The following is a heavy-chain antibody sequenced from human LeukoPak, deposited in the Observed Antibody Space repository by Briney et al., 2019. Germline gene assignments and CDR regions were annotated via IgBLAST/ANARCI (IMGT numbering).Heavy chain of an antibody. D-gene: IGHD3-10*01. Sequence: PGRSLRLSCAASGFTFDDYAMHWVRQAPGKGLEWVSGISWNSGSIGYADSVKGRFTISRDNAKNSLYLQMNSLRAEDTALYYCAKDTKAMVRGPFDYWGQGTLVTVSS. CDR1: GFTFDDYA. CDR3: AKDTKAMVRGPFDY. V-gene: IGHV3-9*01. CDR2: ISWNSGSI. J-gene: IGHJ4*02.